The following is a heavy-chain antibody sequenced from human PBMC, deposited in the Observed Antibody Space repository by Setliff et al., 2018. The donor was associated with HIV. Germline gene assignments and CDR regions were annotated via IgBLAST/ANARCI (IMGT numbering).Heavy chain of an antibody. CDR3: ARKATITEGDWFDP. CDR2: IYYSGST. Sequence: SETLSLTCTVSGGSITSHYWGWIRQPPGKGLEWIGYIYYSGSTSYKRSLKSRVTISVATSKNQFSLKLSSVTAADTAVYYCARKATITEGDWFDPWGQGALVTVSS. CDR1: GGSITSHY. J-gene: IGHJ5*02. V-gene: IGHV4-59*11. D-gene: IGHD5-12*01.